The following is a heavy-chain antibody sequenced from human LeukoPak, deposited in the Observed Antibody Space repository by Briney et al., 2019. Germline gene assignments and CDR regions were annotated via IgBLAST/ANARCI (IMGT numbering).Heavy chain of an antibody. CDR1: GFTVSSNY. D-gene: IGHD2-15*01. CDR2: VYTGGST. V-gene: IGHV3-53*01. J-gene: IGHJ4*02. CDR3: ARWYCSGGTCFHLDD. Sequence: PGGSLRLSCAASGFTVSSNYMTWVRQAPGKGLEWVSVVYTGGSTYSADSVKGRFTISRDNSKNTLYLQMNSLRAEDTAVYYCARWYCSGGTCFHLDDWGQGTLVTVSS.